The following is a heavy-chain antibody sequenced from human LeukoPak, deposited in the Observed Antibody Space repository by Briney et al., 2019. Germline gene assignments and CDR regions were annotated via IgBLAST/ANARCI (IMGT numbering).Heavy chain of an antibody. D-gene: IGHD2/OR15-2a*01. CDR1: GGTFSSYA. CDR3: AREYATAYMDV. Sequence: GASVKISCKASGGTFSSYAISWVRRAPGQGLEWMGRIIPIFGTANYAQKFQGRVTITTDESTSTAYMELSSLRSEDTAVYYCAREYATAYMDVWGKGTTVTVSS. J-gene: IGHJ6*03. V-gene: IGHV1-69*05. CDR2: IIPIFGTA.